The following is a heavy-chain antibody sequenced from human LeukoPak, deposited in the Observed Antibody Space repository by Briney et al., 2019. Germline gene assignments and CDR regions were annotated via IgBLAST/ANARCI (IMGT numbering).Heavy chain of an antibody. CDR3: ATAGYSSSYEFDY. V-gene: IGHV3-21*01. Sequence: GGSLRLSCAASGFTFSSYSMNWVRQAPGKGLEWVSSISSSSSYIYYADSVKGRFTISRDNAKNSLYLQMNSLRAEDTAVYYCATAGYSSSYEFDYWGQGTLVTVSS. CDR2: ISSSSSYI. D-gene: IGHD6-13*01. CDR1: GFTFSSYS. J-gene: IGHJ4*02.